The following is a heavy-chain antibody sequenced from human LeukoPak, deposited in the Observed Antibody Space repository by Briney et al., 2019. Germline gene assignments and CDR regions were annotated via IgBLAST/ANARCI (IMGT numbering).Heavy chain of an antibody. CDR2: ISSSSSYI. CDR3: ARSSPHCSNTSCYNYAGDI. J-gene: IGHJ3*02. CDR1: GFTLRINS. Sequence: NPGGSLRLSCAPSGFTLRINSMHCVRQAPGKGLEWVSSISSSSSYIYYADSVKGRFTISRDNAKNSLYLQMNSLRAEDTAVYYCARSSPHCSNTSCYNYAGDICGQGTMVTVSS. V-gene: IGHV3-21*01. D-gene: IGHD2-2*01.